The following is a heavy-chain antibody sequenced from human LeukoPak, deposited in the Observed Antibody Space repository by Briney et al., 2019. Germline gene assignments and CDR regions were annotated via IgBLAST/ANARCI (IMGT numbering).Heavy chain of an antibody. D-gene: IGHD6-6*01. CDR3: ARAYSSSSGRGFDS. CDR1: GFTFSSYW. CDR2: INTDGSGT. V-gene: IGHV3-74*01. J-gene: IGHJ4*02. Sequence: GGSLRLSCAASGFTFSSYWMHWVRQAPGKRLVWVSRINTDGSGTTYADSVKGRFTISRDNAKNTLHLQMTSLRAEDTAVYYCARAYSSSSGRGFDSWGQGTLVTVSS.